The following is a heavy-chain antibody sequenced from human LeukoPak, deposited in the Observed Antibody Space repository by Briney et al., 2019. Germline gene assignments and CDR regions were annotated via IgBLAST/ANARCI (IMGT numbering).Heavy chain of an antibody. J-gene: IGHJ4*02. Sequence: PSETLSLTCTVSGGSISSSSYYWGWIRQPPGKGLEWIGSIYYSGSTYYNPSLKSRLTISVDTSKNQFSLKLSSVTAADTAVYYCARAADILTGYYFDYWGQGTLVTVSS. CDR1: GGSISSSSYY. CDR2: IYYSGST. V-gene: IGHV4-39*07. D-gene: IGHD3-9*01. CDR3: ARAADILTGYYFDY.